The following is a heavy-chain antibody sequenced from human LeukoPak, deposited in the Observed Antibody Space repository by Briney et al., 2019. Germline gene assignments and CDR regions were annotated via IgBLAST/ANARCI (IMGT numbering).Heavy chain of an antibody. CDR1: GYSFTGHW. CDR2: IYPGGSDT. D-gene: IGHD3-10*01. J-gene: IGHJ3*02. CDR3: ARYGKSGTYSHGFDI. Sequence: GESPKISCEAFGYSFTGHWNGWVRQMPGRGLEFMGTIYPGGSDTRYSLSFEGSVSISVDKSINTDYLRWSGLKASDTAMYYCARYGKSGTYSHGFDIWGQGTMVIVSS. V-gene: IGHV5-51*01.